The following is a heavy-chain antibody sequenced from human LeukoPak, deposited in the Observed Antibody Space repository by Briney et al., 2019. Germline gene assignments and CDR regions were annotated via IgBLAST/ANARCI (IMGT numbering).Heavy chain of an antibody. D-gene: IGHD3-10*01. Sequence: PGGSLRLSCAASGFTFSSYSMHWVRQAPGKGLEYVSGISSNGGSTYYAKSVKDRFTISRDNSKNTLHLQMGSLRAEDMAVYYCAREKARFGGKGDRYYFDSWGQGTLVTVPS. V-gene: IGHV3-64*01. CDR2: ISSNGGST. CDR1: GFTFSSYS. J-gene: IGHJ4*02. CDR3: AREKARFGGKGDRYYFDS.